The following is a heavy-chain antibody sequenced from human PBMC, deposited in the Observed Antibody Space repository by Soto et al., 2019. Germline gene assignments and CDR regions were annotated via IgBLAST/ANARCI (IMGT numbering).Heavy chain of an antibody. J-gene: IGHJ3*02. Sequence: SQTVSLTCAISGDSVSSNSAAWNWIRQSPSRGLEWLGRTYYRSKWYNDYAVSVKSRITINPDTSKNQFSLQLNSVTPEDTAVYYCARVPARVTYYYDSSGYGNAFDIWGQGTMVTVS. CDR2: TYYRSKWYN. CDR1: GDSVSSNSAA. D-gene: IGHD3-22*01. CDR3: ARVPARVTYYYDSSGYGNAFDI. V-gene: IGHV6-1*01.